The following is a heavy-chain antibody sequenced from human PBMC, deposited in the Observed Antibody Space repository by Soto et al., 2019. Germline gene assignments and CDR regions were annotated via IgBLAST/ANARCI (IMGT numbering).Heavy chain of an antibody. J-gene: IGHJ4*02. V-gene: IGHV4-4*07. CDR3: ARDRRTGFTDY. Sequence: QVQLQESGPGLVKPSETLSLTCTVSGVSISSYYWSWIRQPAGKGLEWIGRIYTSGSTNYNPSLRSRVTMAVDTSKNQGSLKLSSVTAADTAVYYCARDRRTGFTDYWGQGTLVTVSS. D-gene: IGHD4-17*01. CDR2: IYTSGST. CDR1: GVSISSYY.